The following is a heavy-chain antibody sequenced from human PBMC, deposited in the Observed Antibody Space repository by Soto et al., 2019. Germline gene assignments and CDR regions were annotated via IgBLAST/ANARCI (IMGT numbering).Heavy chain of an antibody. CDR2: ISYDGSNK. J-gene: IGHJ6*02. CDR1: GFPFSSYA. CDR3: ARDGGYGMDV. Sequence: GGSLRLSCAASGFPFSSYAMHWVRQAPGKGLEWVAVISYDGSNKYYADSVKGRFTISRDNSKNTLYLQMNSLRAEDTAVYYCARDGGYGMDVWGQGTTVTVSS. D-gene: IGHD2-15*01. V-gene: IGHV3-30-3*01.